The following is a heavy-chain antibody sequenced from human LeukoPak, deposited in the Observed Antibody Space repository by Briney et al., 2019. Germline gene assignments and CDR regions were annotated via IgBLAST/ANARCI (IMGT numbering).Heavy chain of an antibody. CDR2: IYYSGST. D-gene: IGHD1-1*01. Sequence: PSETLSLTCSVSGGSISSYYWSWIRQPPGRGLEWIGYIYYSGSTNYNPSLKSRVTISVDTSKNQFSLKLSSVTAADTAVYYCARDWNGPYSYYYYMDVWGKGTTVTVSS. CDR3: ARDWNGPYSYYYYMDV. CDR1: GGSISSYY. V-gene: IGHV4-59*01. J-gene: IGHJ6*03.